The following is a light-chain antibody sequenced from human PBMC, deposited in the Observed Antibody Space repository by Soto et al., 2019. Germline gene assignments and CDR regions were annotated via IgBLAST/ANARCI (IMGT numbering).Light chain of an antibody. CDR1: SSDVGGYNY. CDR2: DVS. Sequence: QSALTQPASVSGSPGQSITISCTGTSSDVGGYNYVSWYQQHPGKAPKLMIYDVSNRPSGVSNRFSGSKSGNTASLTISGLQAEDEADYYCSSYTSSSKDAVFGGGTKLTVL. J-gene: IGLJ7*01. V-gene: IGLV2-14*01. CDR3: SSYTSSSKDAV.